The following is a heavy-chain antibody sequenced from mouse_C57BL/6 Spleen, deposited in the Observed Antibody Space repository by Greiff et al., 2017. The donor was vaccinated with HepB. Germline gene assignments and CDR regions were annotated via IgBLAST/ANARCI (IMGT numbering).Heavy chain of an antibody. J-gene: IGHJ2*01. V-gene: IGHV1-26*01. CDR2: INPNNGGT. CDR1: GYTFTDYY. CDR3: ARGEKDLSYYFDY. Sequence: VQLQQSGPELVKPGASVKISCKASGYTFTDYYMNWVKQSHGKSLEWIGDINPNNGGTSYNQKFKGKATLTVDKSSSTAYMELRSLTSEDSAVYYCARGEKDLSYYFDYWGQGTTLTVSS. D-gene: IGHD1-1*01.